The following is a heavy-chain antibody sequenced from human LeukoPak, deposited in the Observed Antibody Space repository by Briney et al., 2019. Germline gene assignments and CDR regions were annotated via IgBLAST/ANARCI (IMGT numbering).Heavy chain of an antibody. Sequence: SETLSLTCAVYGGSFSGYYWSWIRQPPGKGLEWIGEINHSGSTNYNPSLKSRVTISVDTSKNQFSLKLSSVTAADTAVYYCAREGDSSGWHYYYYGMDVWGQGTTVTVSS. D-gene: IGHD6-19*01. V-gene: IGHV4-34*01. CDR2: INHSGST. CDR3: AREGDSSGWHYYYYGMDV. J-gene: IGHJ6*02. CDR1: GGSFSGYY.